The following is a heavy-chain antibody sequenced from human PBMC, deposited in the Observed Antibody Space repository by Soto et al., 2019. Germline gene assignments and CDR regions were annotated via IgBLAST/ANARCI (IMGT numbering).Heavy chain of an antibody. Sequence: GESLKISCAASGFTFSSYAMSWVRQAPGKGLEWVSAISGSGGSTYYADSVKGRFTISRDNSKNTLYLQMNSLRAEDTAVYYCAKDSLYDFWSGYFDYWGQGTLVTVSS. D-gene: IGHD3-3*01. J-gene: IGHJ4*02. V-gene: IGHV3-23*01. CDR2: ISGSGGST. CDR1: GFTFSSYA. CDR3: AKDSLYDFWSGYFDY.